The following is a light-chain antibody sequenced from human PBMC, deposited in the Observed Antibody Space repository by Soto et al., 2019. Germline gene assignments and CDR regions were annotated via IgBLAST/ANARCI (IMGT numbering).Light chain of an antibody. J-gene: IGKJ4*01. CDR3: QQHNNWPLT. CDR2: GIS. V-gene: IGKV3-15*01. CDR1: QSVSSN. Sequence: EIVMTQSPATLSASPGERATLSCRASQSVSSNLAWYQQKPGQAPRLLMYGISTRATGIPARFSGSGSGTDFTLTISSLQSEDFAIYYCQQHNNWPLTFGGGTKVEIK.